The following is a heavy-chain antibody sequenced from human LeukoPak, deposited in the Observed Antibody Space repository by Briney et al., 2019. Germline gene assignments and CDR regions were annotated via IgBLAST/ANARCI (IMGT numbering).Heavy chain of an antibody. CDR1: GYTFTGYY. CDR3: ATDDSSGFYLGAVNY. CDR2: INPNSGAI. V-gene: IGHV1-2*02. D-gene: IGHD3-22*01. Sequence: GASVKVSCKASGYTFTGYYMYWVRQAPGQGLEWMGWINPNSGAIHYAQKFQGRVTMTRDTSIRTAYVELSRLTSDDTAVYYCATDDSSGFYLGAVNYWGQGTRVTVSS. J-gene: IGHJ4*02.